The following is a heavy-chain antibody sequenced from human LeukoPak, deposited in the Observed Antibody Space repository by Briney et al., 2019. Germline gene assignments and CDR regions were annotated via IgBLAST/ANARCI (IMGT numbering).Heavy chain of an antibody. CDR1: GGSISSYY. V-gene: IGHV4-59*08. CDR3: ARHLPQGRHCSSTSCYS. Sequence: PSETLSLTCTVSGGSISSYYWSWIRQPPGKGLEWIGYIYHSGSTYYNPSLKSRVTISVDRSKNQFSLKLSSVTAADTAVYYCARHLPQGRHCSSTSCYSWGQGTLVTVSS. CDR2: IYHSGST. J-gene: IGHJ4*02. D-gene: IGHD2-2*02.